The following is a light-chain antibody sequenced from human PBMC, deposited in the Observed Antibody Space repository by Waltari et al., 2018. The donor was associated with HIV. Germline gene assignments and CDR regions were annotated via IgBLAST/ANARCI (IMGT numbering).Light chain of an antibody. CDR1: SSSVGGYDY. V-gene: IGLV2-11*01. CDR3: CSYAGSYTWV. Sequence: QSALTQPRSVSGSPGQSVTIPCTGTSSSVGGYDYVSWYQQHPGKPPKLMIYDVSKRPSGVPDRFSGSKSGNTASLTISGLQAEDEADYYCCSYAGSYTWVFGGGTKLTVL. J-gene: IGLJ3*02. CDR2: DVS.